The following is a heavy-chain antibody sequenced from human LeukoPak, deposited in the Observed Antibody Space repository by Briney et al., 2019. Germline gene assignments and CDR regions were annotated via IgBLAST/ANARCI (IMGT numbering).Heavy chain of an antibody. D-gene: IGHD2-2*01. CDR1: GGTFSSYT. J-gene: IGHJ5*02. Sequence: SVKVSCKASGGTFSSYTISWVRQAPGQGLEWMGRIIHILGIANYAQKFQGRVTITADKSTSTAYMELSSLRSEDTAVYCCAREYCSSTSCYRDNWFDPWGQGTLVTVSS. V-gene: IGHV1-69*04. CDR2: IIHILGIA. CDR3: AREYCSSTSCYRDNWFDP.